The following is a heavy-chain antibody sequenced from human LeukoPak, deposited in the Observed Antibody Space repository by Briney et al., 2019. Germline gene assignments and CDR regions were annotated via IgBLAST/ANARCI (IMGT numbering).Heavy chain of an antibody. J-gene: IGHJ5*02. D-gene: IGHD1-26*01. V-gene: IGHV4-59*04. Sequence: GSLRLSCAASGFTFSSYAMSWVRQPPGKGLEWIGIVYYSGSTQYNPTLKSRVTISVDTSKNQFSLQLSSVIAADTAVYYCGRYSASSGWFDPWGQGTLVTVSS. CDR2: VYYSGST. CDR1: GFTFSSYA. CDR3: GRYSASSGWFDP.